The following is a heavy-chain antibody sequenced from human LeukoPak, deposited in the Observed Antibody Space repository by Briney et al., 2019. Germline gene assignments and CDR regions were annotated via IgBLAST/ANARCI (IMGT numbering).Heavy chain of an antibody. D-gene: IGHD3-10*01. J-gene: IGHJ4*02. CDR2: IYHSGIT. CDR1: GYSISSGYY. Sequence: SETLSLTCTVSGYSISSGYYWGWIRQPPGRGLEWIGSIYHSGITYYNPSLKSRVTISVDTSKNQFSLNLSSVTAADTAVYYCASRLLWFGEMDWGQGTLVTVSS. CDR3: ASRLLWFGEMD. V-gene: IGHV4-38-2*02.